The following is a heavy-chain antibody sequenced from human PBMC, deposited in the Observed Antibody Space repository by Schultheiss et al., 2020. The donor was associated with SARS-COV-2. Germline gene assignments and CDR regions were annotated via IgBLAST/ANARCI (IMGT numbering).Heavy chain of an antibody. CDR2: IYYSGST. CDR3: AREDYYYYYGMDV. CDR1: GGSISSYY. J-gene: IGHJ6*02. Sequence: GSLRLSCTVSGGSISSYYWSWIRQPPGKGLEWIGYIYYSGSTNYNPSLKSRVTISVDTSKNQFSLKLSSVTAADTAVYYCAREDYYYYYGMDVWGQGTTVTVSS. V-gene: IGHV4-59*12.